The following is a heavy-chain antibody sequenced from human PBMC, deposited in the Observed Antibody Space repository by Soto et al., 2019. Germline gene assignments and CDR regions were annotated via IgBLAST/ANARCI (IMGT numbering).Heavy chain of an antibody. J-gene: IGHJ4*02. CDR2: TYYRSKWHS. V-gene: IGHV6-1*01. Sequence: ASETLSLTCDISGDSVSSKNAAWNWIRQSPSRGLEWLGRTYYRSKWHSGYAVSVRSRVSISPDTSKNRFSLQLNSVTPDDTAVYYCARSGPGGYIDHWGRGTLVTVSS. CDR3: ARSGPGGYIDH. D-gene: IGHD2-15*01. CDR1: GDSVSSKNAA.